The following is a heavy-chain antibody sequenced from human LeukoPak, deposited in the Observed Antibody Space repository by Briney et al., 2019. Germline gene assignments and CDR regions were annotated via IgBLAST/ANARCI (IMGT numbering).Heavy chain of an antibody. D-gene: IGHD6-19*01. CDR3: AREAEEAFDI. CDR1: GFTFSDYS. CDR2: INTRSRNI. Sequence: GGSLRLSCAAPGFTFSDYSMNWVRQAPGKGLEWVSSINTRSRNIYHADSVKGRFTISRDNAKNSLYLQMNSLRAEDTAVYYCAREAEEAFDIWGQGTVVTVPS. J-gene: IGHJ3*02. V-gene: IGHV3-21*01.